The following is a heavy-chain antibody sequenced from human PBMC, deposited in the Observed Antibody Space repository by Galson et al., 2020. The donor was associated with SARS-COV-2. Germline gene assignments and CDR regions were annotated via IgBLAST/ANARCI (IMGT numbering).Heavy chain of an antibody. Sequence: SETLSLTCAVSGYSISSGYYWGWIRQPPGKGLEWIGSIYHSGSTYYNPSLKSRVTISVDTSKNQFSQKLSSVTAADTAVYYCARGLQLWSEYNWFDPWGQGTLVTVSS. CDR3: ARGLQLWSEYNWFDP. D-gene: IGHD5-18*01. CDR1: GYSISSGYY. CDR2: IYHSGST. V-gene: IGHV4-38-2*01. J-gene: IGHJ5*02.